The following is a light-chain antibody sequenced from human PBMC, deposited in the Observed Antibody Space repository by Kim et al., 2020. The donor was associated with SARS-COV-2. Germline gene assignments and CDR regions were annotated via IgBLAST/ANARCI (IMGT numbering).Light chain of an antibody. CDR1: SSDIGGYNY. CDR2: NVS. V-gene: IGLV2-14*03. J-gene: IGLJ2*01. CDR3: SSYASSRYVL. Sequence: GQSIIISCIGTSSDIGGYNYVSWYQQHPGKVPKLMIYNVSKRPSGVSNRFSVSKSGNTASLTISGLHAEYEADYYCSSYASSRYVLFGGGTQLTVL.